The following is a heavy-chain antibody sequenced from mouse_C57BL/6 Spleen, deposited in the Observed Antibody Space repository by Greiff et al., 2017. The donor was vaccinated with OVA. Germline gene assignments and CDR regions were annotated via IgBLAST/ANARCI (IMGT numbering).Heavy chain of an antibody. CDR2: ISSGSSTI. J-gene: IGHJ2*01. CDR3: ARELTGDFDY. Sequence: DVMLVESGGGLVKPGGSLKLSCAASGFTFSDYGMHWVRQAPEKGLEWVAYISSGSSTIYYADTVKGRFTISRDNAKNTLFLQMTSLRSEDTAMYYCARELTGDFDYWGQGTTLTVSS. V-gene: IGHV5-17*01. CDR1: GFTFSDYG. D-gene: IGHD4-1*01.